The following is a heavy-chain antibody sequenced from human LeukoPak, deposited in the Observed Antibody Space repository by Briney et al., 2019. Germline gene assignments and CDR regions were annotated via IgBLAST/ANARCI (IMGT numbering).Heavy chain of an antibody. Sequence: SETLSLTCTVFGGSISSYSWSWVRQPPGKGLEWIAYMSYSGTTNYNPSLKSRVTISVDTSKKQFSLKLSSVTAADTAVYYCARHVGKLWFGETAMNYWGQGTLVTVSS. CDR1: GGSISSYS. J-gene: IGHJ4*02. V-gene: IGHV4-59*08. CDR3: ARHVGKLWFGETAMNY. CDR2: MSYSGTT. D-gene: IGHD3-10*01.